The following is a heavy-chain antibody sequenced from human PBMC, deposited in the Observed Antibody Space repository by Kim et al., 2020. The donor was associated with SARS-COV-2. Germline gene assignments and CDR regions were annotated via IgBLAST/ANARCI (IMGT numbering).Heavy chain of an antibody. V-gene: IGHV3-43*01. D-gene: IGHD2-21*01. J-gene: IGHJ4*02. CDR3: TKDATLIPFDY. Sequence: ITHYSYSVKGRFTISRDNSRNTLYLQMYSLRTEDTALYYCTKDATLIPFDYWGQVTLVTVSS. CDR2: IT.